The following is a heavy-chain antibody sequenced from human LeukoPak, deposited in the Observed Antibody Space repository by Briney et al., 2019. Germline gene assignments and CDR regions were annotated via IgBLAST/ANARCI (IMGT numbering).Heavy chain of an antibody. V-gene: IGHV4-4*02. J-gene: IGHJ4*02. CDR2: IYHSGST. CDR1: GGSISSSNW. D-gene: IGHD6-19*01. Sequence: SETLSLTCTVSGGSISSSNWWSWVRQPPGKGLEWIGEIYHSGSTNYNPSLKSRVTISVDKSKNQFSLKLSSVTAADTAVYYCAGRYSSGWYTFFDYWGQGTLVTVSS. CDR3: AGRYSSGWYTFFDY.